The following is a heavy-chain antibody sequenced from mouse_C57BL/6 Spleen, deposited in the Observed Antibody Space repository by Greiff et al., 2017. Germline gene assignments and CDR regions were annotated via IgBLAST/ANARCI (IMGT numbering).Heavy chain of an antibody. J-gene: IGHJ1*03. CDR1: GYTFTGYW. CDR2: ILPGSGST. V-gene: IGHV1-9*01. Sequence: QVQLQQSGAELMKPGASVKLSCKATGYTFTGYWIEWVKQRPGHGLEWIGAILPGSGSTNYNEKFKGKATFTADTASNTAYMQLSSLTPEDSAIYYCARELQNLYFDVWGTGTTVTVAS. CDR3: ARELQNLYFDV. D-gene: IGHD1-1*01.